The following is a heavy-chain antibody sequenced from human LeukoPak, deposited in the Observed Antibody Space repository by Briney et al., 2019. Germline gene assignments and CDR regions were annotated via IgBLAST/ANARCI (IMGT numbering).Heavy chain of an antibody. J-gene: IGHJ4*02. CDR3: AKGIAAAGYFDY. CDR1: GFTFDDYA. D-gene: IGHD6-13*01. V-gene: IGHV3-43*02. CDR2: ISGDGGST. Sequence: GGSLRLSCAASGFTFDDYAMHWARQAPGKGLEWVSLISGDGGSTYYADSVKGRFTISRDNSKNSLYLQMNSLRTEDTALYYCAKGIAAAGYFDYWGQGTLVTVSS.